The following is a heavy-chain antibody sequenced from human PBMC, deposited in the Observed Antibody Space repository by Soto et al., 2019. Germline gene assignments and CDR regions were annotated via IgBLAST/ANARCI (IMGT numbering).Heavy chain of an antibody. V-gene: IGHV5-51*01. CDR3: ARLAGVPAAIIYYGMDV. Sequence: GESLKISCKGSGYSFTSYWIGWVRQMPGKGLEWMGIIYPGDSDTRYNPSFQGQVTISADKSISTAYLQWSSLKASDTAMYYCARLAGVPAAIIYYGMDVWGQGTTVTVSS. J-gene: IGHJ6*02. CDR1: GYSFTSYW. CDR2: IYPGDSDT. D-gene: IGHD2-2*01.